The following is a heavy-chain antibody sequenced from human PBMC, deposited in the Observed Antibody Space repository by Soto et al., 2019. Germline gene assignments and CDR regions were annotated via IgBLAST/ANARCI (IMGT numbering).Heavy chain of an antibody. CDR2: ISAYNGNT. J-gene: IGHJ6*02. Sequence: AAVKVSCKXSGYTFTSYGICWVRQAPGQGLAWMGWISAYNGNTNYTQKLQGRVNMTTDTSTSTAYMELRSLRSDDTAVYYCARDGENYYDSSGYTNYYSYYGMDVWGQGTTVTVSS. CDR1: GYTFTSYG. D-gene: IGHD3-22*01. CDR3: ARDGENYYDSSGYTNYYSYYGMDV. V-gene: IGHV1-18*01.